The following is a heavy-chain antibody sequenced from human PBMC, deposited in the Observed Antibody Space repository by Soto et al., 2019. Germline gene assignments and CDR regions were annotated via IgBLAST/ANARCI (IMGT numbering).Heavy chain of an antibody. Sequence: GASVKVSCKASGYTFTSYDINWVRQATGQGLEWMGWMNPNSGNTGYAQKFQGRVTMTRNTSISTAYMELSSLRSEDTAVYYCASYYDILTGYYNGDAFDIWGQGTMVT. CDR2: MNPNSGNT. V-gene: IGHV1-8*01. CDR1: GYTFTSYD. D-gene: IGHD3-9*01. J-gene: IGHJ3*02. CDR3: ASYYDILTGYYNGDAFDI.